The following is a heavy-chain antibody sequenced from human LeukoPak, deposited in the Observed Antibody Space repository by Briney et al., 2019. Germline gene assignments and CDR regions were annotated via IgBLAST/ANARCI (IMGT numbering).Heavy chain of an antibody. CDR1: GFTFSSYA. J-gene: IGHJ4*02. CDR3: ARDWGYCSGGSCYSFDY. CDR2: ISYDGSNK. V-gene: IGHV3-30*04. Sequence: PGRSLRLSCAASGFTFSSYAMHWVRQAPGKGLEWVAVISYDGSNKYYADSVKGRFTISRDNSKNTLYLQMNSLRAEDTAVCYCARDWGYCSGGSCYSFDYWGQGTLVTVSS. D-gene: IGHD2-15*01.